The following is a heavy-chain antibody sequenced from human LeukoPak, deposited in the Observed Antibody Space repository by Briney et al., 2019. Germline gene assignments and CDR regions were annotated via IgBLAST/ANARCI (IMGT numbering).Heavy chain of an antibody. Sequence: SETLSLTCTVSGGSIGSFYWSRIRQSPGKGLEWIGSIYYSGSTYYNPSLKSRVTISVDTSKNQFSLKLSSVTAADTAVYYCARESSTFYCSSTSCYPGYFDYWGQGTLVTVSS. CDR2: IYYSGST. J-gene: IGHJ4*02. D-gene: IGHD2-2*01. CDR1: GGSIGSFY. CDR3: ARESSTFYCSSTSCYPGYFDY. V-gene: IGHV4-59*12.